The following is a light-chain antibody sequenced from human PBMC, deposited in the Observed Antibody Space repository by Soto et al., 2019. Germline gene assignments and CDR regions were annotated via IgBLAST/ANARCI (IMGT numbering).Light chain of an antibody. CDR3: QQYGSSPIT. V-gene: IGKV3-20*01. CDR2: GAS. Sequence: EIVSTQSPGTLSLSPGERATLSCSASQTLINSFIAWYQQKPGQAPRLLIYGASSRATGIPDRFSGSGSGTDFSLTIRRLEPDDFAVYYCQQYGSSPITFGQGTRLEIK. CDR1: QTLINSF. J-gene: IGKJ5*01.